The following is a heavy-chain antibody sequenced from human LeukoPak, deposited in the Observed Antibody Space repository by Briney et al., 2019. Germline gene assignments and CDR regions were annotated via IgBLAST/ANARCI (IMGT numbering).Heavy chain of an antibody. J-gene: IGHJ6*02. Sequence: GGSLRLSCAASGFTVSSNYMSWVRQAPGKGLEWVSVIYSGGSTYYADSVKGRFTISRDNSKNTLYLQMNSLRAKDTAVYYCARGPHTRDYYYYGMDVWGQGTTVTVSS. V-gene: IGHV3-66*01. CDR2: IYSGGST. CDR1: GFTVSSNY. CDR3: ARGPHTRDYYYYGMDV.